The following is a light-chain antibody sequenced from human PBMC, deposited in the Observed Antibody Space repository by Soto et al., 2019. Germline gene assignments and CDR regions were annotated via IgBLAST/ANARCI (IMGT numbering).Light chain of an antibody. CDR3: QKYNSAPRT. J-gene: IGKJ3*01. Sequence: DIQITQSPASLSASVGARVTITCRPSQGISNYLAWYQQKPGKVPKLLIYAAFILQPGVPSRFSGSGSGTDFTLTISSLQPEDVATYYCQKYNSAPRTFGPGTKVDIK. CDR2: AAF. CDR1: QGISNY. V-gene: IGKV1-27*01.